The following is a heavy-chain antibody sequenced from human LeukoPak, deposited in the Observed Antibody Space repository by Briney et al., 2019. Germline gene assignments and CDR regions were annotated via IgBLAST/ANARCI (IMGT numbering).Heavy chain of an antibody. Sequence: GGSLRLSCAASGFTFSSYWMSWVRQAPGKGLEWVANIKQDESEKYYVDSVKGRFTSSRDNAKNSLYLQMNSLRAEDTAAYYCARVMVVVTGYAFDIWGQGTMVTVSS. D-gene: IGHD2-21*02. CDR2: IKQDESEK. CDR3: ARVMVVVTGYAFDI. J-gene: IGHJ3*02. CDR1: GFTFSSYW. V-gene: IGHV3-7*01.